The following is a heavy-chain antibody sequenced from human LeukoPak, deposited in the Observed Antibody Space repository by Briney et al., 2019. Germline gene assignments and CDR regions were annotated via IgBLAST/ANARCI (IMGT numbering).Heavy chain of an antibody. CDR1: GGTFTGSS. D-gene: IGHD2-21*02. CDR3: AGTNCRRDCYFDF. V-gene: IGHV1-2*02. J-gene: IGHJ4*02. Sequence: ASLKASCKASGGTFTGSSIHCVPQAPGPGLECMGWIDSASAATKLAQTFQGRVTMTKETSLSTAYIALSSLTSYDTTVYYCAGTNCRRDCYFDFWGQGALVTVSS. CDR2: IDSASAAT.